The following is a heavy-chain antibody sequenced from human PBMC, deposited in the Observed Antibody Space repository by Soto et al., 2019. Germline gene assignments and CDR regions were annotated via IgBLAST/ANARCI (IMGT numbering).Heavy chain of an antibody. Sequence: QVQLVQSGAEVKKPGSSVKVSCKASGGTFSSYAISWVRQAPGQGLEWMGGIIPIFGTANYAQKFQGRVTITAYESTSTAYMELSSLRSEDTAVYYCARGYYDSSGYYYDYYYYGMDVWGQGTTVTVSS. V-gene: IGHV1-69*01. CDR3: ARGYYDSSGYYYDYYYYGMDV. CDR1: GGTFSSYA. D-gene: IGHD3-22*01. J-gene: IGHJ6*02. CDR2: IIPIFGTA.